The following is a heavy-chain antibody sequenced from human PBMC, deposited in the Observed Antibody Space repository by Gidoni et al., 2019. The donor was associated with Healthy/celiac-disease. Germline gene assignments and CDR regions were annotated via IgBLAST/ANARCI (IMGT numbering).Heavy chain of an antibody. V-gene: IGHV1-3*01. CDR2: INAGNGNT. D-gene: IGHD6-6*01. CDR1: GYTFTSYA. CDR3: ARSEDDSSSPPLDY. Sequence: QVQLVQSGAEVKKPGASVKVSCKASGYTFTSYAMHWVRQAPGQRLEWMGWINAGNGNTKYSQKFQGRVTITRDTSASTAYMELSSLRSEDTAVYYCARSEDDSSSPPLDYWGQGTLVTVSS. J-gene: IGHJ4*02.